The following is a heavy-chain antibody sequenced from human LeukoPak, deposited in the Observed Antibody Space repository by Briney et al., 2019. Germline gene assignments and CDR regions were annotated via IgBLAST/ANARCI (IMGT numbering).Heavy chain of an antibody. J-gene: IGHJ4*02. Sequence: GGSLRLSCAVFGFTFRSYEMNWVRQAPGEGLEWVSSISSSYIYYADSVKGRFTIPRDNAKNSLYLQMNSLRAEDTAVYYCARDSALPKGIAAAGTLTQWGQGTLVTVSS. CDR2: ISSSYI. CDR1: GFTFRSYE. D-gene: IGHD6-13*01. CDR3: ARDSALPKGIAAAGTLTQ. V-gene: IGHV3-21*01.